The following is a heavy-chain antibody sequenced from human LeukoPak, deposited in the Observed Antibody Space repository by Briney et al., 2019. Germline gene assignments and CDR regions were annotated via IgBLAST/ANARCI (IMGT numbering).Heavy chain of an antibody. J-gene: IGHJ3*02. Sequence: GGSLRLSCAASGFTFSSYGMSWVRQAPGKGLEWVSAISGSGGSTYYADSVKGRFTISRDNSKNTLYLQMNSLRAEDTAVYYCAKAFVVPAGDHHAFDIWGQGTMVTVSS. CDR1: GFTFSSYG. D-gene: IGHD2-2*01. V-gene: IGHV3-23*01. CDR3: AKAFVVPAGDHHAFDI. CDR2: ISGSGGST.